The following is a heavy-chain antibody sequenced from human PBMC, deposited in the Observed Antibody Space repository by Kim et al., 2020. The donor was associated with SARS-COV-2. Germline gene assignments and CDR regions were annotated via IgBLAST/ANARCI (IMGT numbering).Heavy chain of an antibody. D-gene: IGHD4-4*01. V-gene: IGHV3-48*03. J-gene: IGHJ4*02. Sequence: IYGADSVRGRFTISRDNDKNALYLQMSSLRAEDTAVYYCARGPNYSPFDYWGQGTLVTVSS. CDR2: I. CDR3: ARGPNYSPFDY.